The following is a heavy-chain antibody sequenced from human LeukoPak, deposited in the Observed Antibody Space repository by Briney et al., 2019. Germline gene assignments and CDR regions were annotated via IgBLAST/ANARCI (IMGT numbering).Heavy chain of an antibody. CDR1: GNSFTTYW. D-gene: IGHD6-19*01. Sequence: GESLKISCKGSGNSFTTYWIAWVRQMPGKGLEWMGVIYPDDSDTRYGPSFQGQVTISADKSITTAYLQWSSLKASDTAVYYCARLPRFLEAGWRPDYWGQGTLVTVSS. V-gene: IGHV5-51*01. J-gene: IGHJ4*02. CDR3: ARLPRFLEAGWRPDY. CDR2: IYPDDSDT.